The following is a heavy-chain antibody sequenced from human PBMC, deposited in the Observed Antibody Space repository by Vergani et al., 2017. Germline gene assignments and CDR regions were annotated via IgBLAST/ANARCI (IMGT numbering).Heavy chain of an antibody. V-gene: IGHV4-30-4*01. CDR1: GFTSSSAW. D-gene: IGHD3-22*01. J-gene: IGHJ3*02. CDR2: IYYSGST. CDR3: ARGWSDYYDSSGYWVGGAFDI. Sequence: VQLVESGGGLVKPGGSLRLSCTTSGFTSSSAWMSWVRQPPGKGLEWSGYIYYSGSTYYNPSLKSRVTISVDTSKNQFSLKLSSVTAADTAVYYCARGWSDYYDSSGYWVGGAFDIWGQGTMVTVSS.